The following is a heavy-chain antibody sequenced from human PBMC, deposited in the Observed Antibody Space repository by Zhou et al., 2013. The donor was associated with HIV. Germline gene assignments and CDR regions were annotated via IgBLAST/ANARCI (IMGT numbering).Heavy chain of an antibody. J-gene: IGHJ3*02. V-gene: IGHV1-2*02. CDR2: INPNSGGT. D-gene: IGHD2-15*01. CDR1: GYTFTGYY. Sequence: QVQLVQSGAEVKKPGASVKVSCKASGYTFTGYYMHWVRQAPGQGLEWMGWINPNSGGTNYAQKFQGRVTMTRDTSISTAYMELSRLRSDDTAVYYCAREYRSGGSCSADAFDIWGQGTMVTVSS. CDR3: AREYRSGGSCSADAFDI.